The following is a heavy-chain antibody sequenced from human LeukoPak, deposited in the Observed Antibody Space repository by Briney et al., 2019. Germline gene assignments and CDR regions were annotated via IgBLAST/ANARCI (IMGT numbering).Heavy chain of an antibody. CDR2: ISYDGSNK. D-gene: IGHD2-2*01. V-gene: IGHV3-30*18. CDR1: GFTFSTYG. J-gene: IGHJ6*02. Sequence: GGSLRLSCAASGFTFSTYGMHWVRQAPGKGLEWVAVISYDGSNKYYADSVKGRFTISRDNSKNTLYLQMNSLRAEDTAVYYCAKVHCSSTSCYAAYYYYGMDVWGQGTTVTVSS. CDR3: AKVHCSSTSCYAAYYYYGMDV.